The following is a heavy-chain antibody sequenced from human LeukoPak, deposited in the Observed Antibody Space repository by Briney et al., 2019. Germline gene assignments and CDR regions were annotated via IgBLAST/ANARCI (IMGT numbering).Heavy chain of an antibody. J-gene: IGHJ4*02. V-gene: IGHV7-4-1*02. CDR1: GYTFTAYA. CDR3: ARTLVAAPNQKAWSFDY. D-gene: IGHD2-15*01. Sequence: GASVKVSCKASGYTFTAYAINWVRQAPGQGLEWMGWINTNTGNPTYAQGFTGRFVFSLDTSVSTAYLQISSLKAEDTAVYYCARTLVAAPNQKAWSFDYWGQGTLVTVSS. CDR2: INTNTGNP.